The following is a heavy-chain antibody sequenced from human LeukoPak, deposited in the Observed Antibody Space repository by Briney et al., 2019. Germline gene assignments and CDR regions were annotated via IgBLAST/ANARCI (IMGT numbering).Heavy chain of an antibody. J-gene: IGHJ4*02. CDR3: ARDYSEGGTVDCYYWFDY. Sequence: GGSLRLSCAASRFTFSRFGMHWVRQAPGKGLEWVAVIWYDGSNKYYADSVKGRFTISRDNSKNTLYLEVNSLRAEDTAVYYCARDYSEGGTVDCYYWFDYWGQGTLVSVSS. D-gene: IGHD2-21*01. CDR1: RFTFSRFG. V-gene: IGHV3-33*01. CDR2: IWYDGSNK.